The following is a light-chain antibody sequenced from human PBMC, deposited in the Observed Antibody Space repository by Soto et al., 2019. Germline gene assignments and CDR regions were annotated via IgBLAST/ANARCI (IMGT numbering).Light chain of an antibody. Sequence: EIVMTQSPLSLPVTPGEPASISCRSSQSLMSYNGYKCLKWYLQKPGQSPQLLIYLGGGRASGVPDRLSGSGSGTHFTLRISRVEAEDVGVYYCMQALQTPYTFGQGTKLEIK. CDR1: QSLMSYNGYKC. J-gene: IGKJ2*01. CDR3: MQALQTPYT. V-gene: IGKV2-28*01. CDR2: LGG.